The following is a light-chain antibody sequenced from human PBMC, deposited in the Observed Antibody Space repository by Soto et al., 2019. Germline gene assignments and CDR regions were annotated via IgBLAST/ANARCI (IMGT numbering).Light chain of an antibody. J-gene: IGKJ3*01. CDR2: GAS. CDR3: QHYGTSAL. V-gene: IGKV3-20*01. CDR1: QSVSSSY. Sequence: EIVLTQSPGTLSLSPGERATLSCRASQSVSSSYLAWYQQKPGQAPRLLIYGASSSATGIPDRFSVSGSGTDFTLTISRLEPEDFAVYYCQHYGTSALFGPGTKVDIK.